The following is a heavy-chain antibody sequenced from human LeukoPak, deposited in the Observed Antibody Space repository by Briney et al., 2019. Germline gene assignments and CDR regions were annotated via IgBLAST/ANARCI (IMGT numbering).Heavy chain of an antibody. CDR1: GGSFSGYY. CDR2: INHSGST. J-gene: IGHJ4*02. D-gene: IGHD4-23*01. Sequence: PSETLCLTCAVYGGSFSGYYWSWIRQPPGKGLEWIGEINHSGSTNYNPSLKSRVTISVDTSKNQFSLKLSSVTAADTAVYYCARVPEPPISDYGGNSGGYWGQGTLVTVSS. CDR3: ARVPEPPISDYGGNSGGY. V-gene: IGHV4-34*01.